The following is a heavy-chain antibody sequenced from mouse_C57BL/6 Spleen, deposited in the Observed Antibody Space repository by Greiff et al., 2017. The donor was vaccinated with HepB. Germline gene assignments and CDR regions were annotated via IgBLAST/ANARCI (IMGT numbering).Heavy chain of an antibody. Sequence: QVQLQQPGTELVKPGASVKLSCKASGYTFTSYWMHWVTQRPGQGLEWIGNINPSNGGTNYNEKFKSKATLTEDKSSSTAYMQLSSLTSEDSAVYYCAREGDYYGSSYGPFDYWGQGTTLTVSS. CDR3: AREGDYYGSSYGPFDY. D-gene: IGHD1-1*01. CDR2: INPSNGGT. CDR1: GYTFTSYW. J-gene: IGHJ2*01. V-gene: IGHV1-53*01.